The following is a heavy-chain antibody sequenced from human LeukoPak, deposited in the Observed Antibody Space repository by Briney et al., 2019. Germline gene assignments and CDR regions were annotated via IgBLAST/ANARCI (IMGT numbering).Heavy chain of an antibody. D-gene: IGHD3-22*01. J-gene: IGHJ4*02. CDR2: IYSGGST. Sequence: GGSLRLSCAASGFTVSSNYMSWVRQAPGKGLEWVSVIYSGGSTYYADSVKGRFTISRDNSKNTLYLQMNSLRVEDTAVYYCARGLSYYDSSDHFDYWGQGTLVTVSS. CDR1: GFTVSSNY. V-gene: IGHV3-53*01. CDR3: ARGLSYYDSSDHFDY.